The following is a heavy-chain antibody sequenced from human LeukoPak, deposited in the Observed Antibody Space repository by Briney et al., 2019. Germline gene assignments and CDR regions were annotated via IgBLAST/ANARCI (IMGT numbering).Heavy chain of an antibody. D-gene: IGHD2-21*02. CDR2: INPDGRDT. Sequence: GGSLRLSCVVSGFTFNRCWMNWVRQAPGKGLEWVAHINPDGRDTYYVDSVKGRFTISRDNAENSMYLQMNSLRVEDTAVYYRTSWGDTTAEYFQRWGQGTLVTVSS. CDR1: GFTFNRCW. CDR3: TSWGDTTAEYFQR. J-gene: IGHJ1*01. V-gene: IGHV3-7*01.